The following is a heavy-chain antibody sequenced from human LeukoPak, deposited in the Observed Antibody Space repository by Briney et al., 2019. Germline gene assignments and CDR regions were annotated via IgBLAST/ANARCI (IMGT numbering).Heavy chain of an antibody. CDR3: TRAPHPRCSSSGCYLDY. V-gene: IGHV3-49*04. CDR1: GFTFGDYA. CDR2: IQAKADGGAT. Sequence: GGSLRLSSSTSGFTFGDYAMSWVRQAPGKGLEWVVFIQAKADGGATKYAASVNGRFSISRGDSQSIANLQMNDLKTEDTAVYYCTRAPHPRCSSSGCYLDYWGQGTLVTVSS. J-gene: IGHJ4*02. D-gene: IGHD2-2*01.